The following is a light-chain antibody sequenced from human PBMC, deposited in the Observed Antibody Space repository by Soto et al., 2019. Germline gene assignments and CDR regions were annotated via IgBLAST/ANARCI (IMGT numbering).Light chain of an antibody. CDR3: QQYGSWWT. Sequence: EIVLTQSPGTLSLSPGERATLSCRASQSVSSSYLAWYQQKPGQAPRLLICGASSRATGIPDRFSGSGSGTDFTLTISRLEPEDFAVYYCQQYGSWWTFGQGTKVEIK. V-gene: IGKV3-20*01. J-gene: IGKJ1*01. CDR2: GAS. CDR1: QSVSSSY.